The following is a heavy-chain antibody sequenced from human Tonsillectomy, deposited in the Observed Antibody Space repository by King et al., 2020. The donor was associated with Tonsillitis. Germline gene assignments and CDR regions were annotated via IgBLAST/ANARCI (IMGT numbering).Heavy chain of an antibody. J-gene: IGHJ6*02. Sequence: QLVESGGGVVQPGRSLRLSCAASGFTFRSHDIHWVRQAPGKGLEWVAIISYDGSNEYYADSVRGRFTISRDNSKNTLYLQMNSLRAEDTAVYYCARDIDFGDDVNYGMDVWGQGTTVTVSS. V-gene: IGHV3-33*05. CDR3: ARDIDFGDDVNYGMDV. CDR1: GFTFRSHD. D-gene: IGHD4-17*01. CDR2: ISYDGSNE.